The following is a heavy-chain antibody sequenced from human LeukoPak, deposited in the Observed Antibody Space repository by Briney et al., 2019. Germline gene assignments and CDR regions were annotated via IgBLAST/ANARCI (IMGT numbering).Heavy chain of an antibody. D-gene: IGHD3-22*01. J-gene: IGHJ4*02. CDR3: ARGTYYYDSSGYQGAYYFDY. Sequence: SQTLSLTCTVSGGSISSGDYYWSWIRQPPGKGLEWIGYIYYSGSTYYNPSLKSRVTISVDTSKNQFSLKLSSVTAAGTAVYYCARGTYYYDSSGYQGAYYFDYWGQGTLVTVSS. CDR2: IYYSGST. CDR1: GGSISSGDYY. V-gene: IGHV4-30-4*01.